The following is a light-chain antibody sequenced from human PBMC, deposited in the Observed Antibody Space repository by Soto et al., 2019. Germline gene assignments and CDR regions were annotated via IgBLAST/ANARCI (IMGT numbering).Light chain of an antibody. V-gene: IGKV3-11*01. CDR2: DAS. Sequence: EIALTQSPATLSLSPGERATLSCRASQSIGSYLAWYQQVPGQAPRLLIYDASNRATGIPVRFSGTGSGTYFTLTISSLEPEDFAVYYCQQRSDWPTPTFGGGTKVEIK. CDR3: QQRSDWPTPT. CDR1: QSIGSY. J-gene: IGKJ4*01.